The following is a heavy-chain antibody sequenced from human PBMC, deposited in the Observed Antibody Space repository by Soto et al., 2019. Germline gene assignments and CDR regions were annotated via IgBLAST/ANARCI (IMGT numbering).Heavy chain of an antibody. J-gene: IGHJ4*02. Sequence: QVQLVESGGGVVQPGRSLRLSCAASGFTFSSYAMHWVRQVPGKGLEWVAVISYDGSNKYYADSVKGRFTISRDKSKNTLYLQMNSLRAEDTAVYYGARDGIAAAAGFDYWGQGTLVTVSS. CDR2: ISYDGSNK. V-gene: IGHV3-30-3*01. CDR3: ARDGIAAAAGFDY. D-gene: IGHD6-13*01. CDR1: GFTFSSYA.